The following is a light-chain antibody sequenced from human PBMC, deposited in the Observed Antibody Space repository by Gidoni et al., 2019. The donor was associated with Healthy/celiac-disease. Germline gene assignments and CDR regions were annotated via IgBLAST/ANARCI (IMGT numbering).Light chain of an antibody. CDR2: AAS. CDR3: QQSYSTPLT. CDR1: QRISSY. V-gene: IGKV1-39*01. Sequence: IQMTQSPSSLSASVGDRVNITCRASQRISSYLNWYQQKPGKAPKLLIYAASSLQSGVPSRFSGSGSGTDFTLTISSLQPEDFATYYCQQSYSTPLTFGGGTKVEIK. J-gene: IGKJ4*01.